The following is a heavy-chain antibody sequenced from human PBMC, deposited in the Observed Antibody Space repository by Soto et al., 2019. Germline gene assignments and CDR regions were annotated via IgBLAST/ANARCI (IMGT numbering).Heavy chain of an antibody. J-gene: IGHJ4*02. CDR3: ARQDATMGYYAFWSGFPVAH. D-gene: IGHD3-3*01. V-gene: IGHV4-39*01. CDR1: GGSISSSSYF. Sequence: SETLSLTCTGSGGSISSSSYFWGWIRQSPGKGLEWIGSIYYAGDTQYNPSLKSRVTLSVDRSNNQFSLKVTSVTAADTAVYYCARQDATMGYYAFWSGFPVAHWGQGTLVTVSS. CDR2: IYYAGDT.